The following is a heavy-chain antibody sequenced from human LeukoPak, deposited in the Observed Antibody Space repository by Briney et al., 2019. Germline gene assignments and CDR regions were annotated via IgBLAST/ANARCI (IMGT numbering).Heavy chain of an antibody. CDR3: ARERDLNWFDP. CDR1: GFTFSIYW. V-gene: IGHV3-7*04. J-gene: IGHJ5*02. Sequence: GGSLRLSCAASGFTFSIYWMSWVRQAPGKGLEWVAKINQDGSEKYYVDSVKGRFTISRDNAKNSLCLQMNSLRAEDTAVYYCARERDLNWFDPWGQGTLVTVSS. CDR2: INQDGSEK.